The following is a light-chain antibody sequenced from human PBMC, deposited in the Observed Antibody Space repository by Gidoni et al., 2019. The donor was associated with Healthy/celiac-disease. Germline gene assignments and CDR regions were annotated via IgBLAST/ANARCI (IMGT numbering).Light chain of an antibody. V-gene: IGLV1-40*01. CDR1: SSNIGAGYD. J-gene: IGLJ3*02. CDR2: GNS. Sequence: QSVLTQPPSVSGAPGQRVTISCTGSSSNIGAGYDVHWSQPLPGTAPKLLIYGNSNRPSGVPDRFSGSKSGTSASLAITGLQAEDEADYYCQSYDSSLSGPWVFGGGTKLTVL. CDR3: QSYDSSLSGPWV.